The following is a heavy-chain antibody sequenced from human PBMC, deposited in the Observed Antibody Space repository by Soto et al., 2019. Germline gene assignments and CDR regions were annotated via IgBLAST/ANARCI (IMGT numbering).Heavy chain of an antibody. CDR1: GGTFSSYA. D-gene: IGHD3-22*01. J-gene: IGHJ6*02. Sequence: SVKVSCKASGGTFSSYAISWVRQAPGQGLEWMGGIIPIFGTANYAQKFQGRVTITADESTSTAYMELSSLRSEDTAVYYCARDYYDSSGSPYGMDVWRQGTAVTVSS. CDR2: IIPIFGTA. V-gene: IGHV1-69*13. CDR3: ARDYYDSSGSPYGMDV.